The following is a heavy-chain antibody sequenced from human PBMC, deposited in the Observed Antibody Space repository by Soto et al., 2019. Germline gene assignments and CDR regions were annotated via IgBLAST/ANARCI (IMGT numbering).Heavy chain of an antibody. V-gene: IGHV1-69*06. CDR2: IIPIFGTA. CDR1: GGTFSSYA. D-gene: IGHD1-26*01. CDR3: ARGRVGTTTSTPFDY. J-gene: IGHJ4*02. Sequence: QVQLVQSGAEVKKPGSSVKVSCKASGGTFSSYAISWVRQAPGQGLEWMGGIIPIFGTANYAQKFQGRVTINADKSPSTAYMGLSSRRSDDTAVYYCARGRVGTTTSTPFDYWGQGTLVTVSS.